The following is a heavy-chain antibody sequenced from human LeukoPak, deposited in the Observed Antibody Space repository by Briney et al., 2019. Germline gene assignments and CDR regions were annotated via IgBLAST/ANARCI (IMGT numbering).Heavy chain of an antibody. Sequence: SETLSLTCHVSGASINNSGYYWGWIRQPPGKGLEWIGNLYDSGSTYYNPSLKSRATISIDMSKNQFSLKLSSVTAADTAVYYCARGGGSGTFPPDYWGQGTLVTVSS. CDR2: LYDSGST. D-gene: IGHD3-10*01. V-gene: IGHV4-39*07. CDR1: GASINNSGYY. J-gene: IGHJ4*02. CDR3: ARGGGSGTFPPDY.